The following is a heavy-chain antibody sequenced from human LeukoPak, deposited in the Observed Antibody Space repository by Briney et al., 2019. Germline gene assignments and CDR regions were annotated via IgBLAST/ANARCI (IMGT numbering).Heavy chain of an antibody. Sequence: GGSLRLSCAASGFPLSSYAMNWARQAPGKGLEWVSYISSSGSTIYYADSVKGRFTISRDNAKNSLYLQMNSLRAEDTAVYYCARASYYDFWSGYVDYWGQGTLVTVSS. J-gene: IGHJ4*02. CDR3: ARASYYDFWSGYVDY. CDR1: GFPLSSYA. CDR2: ISSSGSTI. D-gene: IGHD3-3*01. V-gene: IGHV3-48*04.